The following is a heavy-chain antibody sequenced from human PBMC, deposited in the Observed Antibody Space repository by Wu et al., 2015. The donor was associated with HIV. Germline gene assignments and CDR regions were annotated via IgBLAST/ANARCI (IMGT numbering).Heavy chain of an antibody. CDR2: IVPMRGKP. CDR3: AINTDSVATSLYSLGV. Sequence: QVQLVQSGAEVKKPGSSVKVSCKPSGGTFNSYTIMWVRQAPGQGFEWMGRIVPMRGKPRYAQRFQDRVTITADESTSTAYLELSSLKSEDTAVYYCAINTDSVATSLYSLGVWGQGDRGHRLL. CDR1: GGTFNSYT. D-gene: IGHD5-12*01. V-gene: IGHV1-69*11. J-gene: IGHJ6*02.